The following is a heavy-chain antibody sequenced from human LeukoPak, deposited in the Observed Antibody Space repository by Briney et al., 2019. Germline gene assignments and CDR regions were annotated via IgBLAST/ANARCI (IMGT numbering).Heavy chain of an antibody. CDR3: ANSGWYENPFNFDY. Sequence: PGGSLRLSCAASGFTFSSYGMHWVRQAPGKGLEWVAVISYDGSNKYYADSVKGRFTISRDNSKNTLYLQMNSLRAEDTAVYYCANSGWYENPFNFDYWGQGTLVTVSS. J-gene: IGHJ4*02. CDR2: ISYDGSNK. D-gene: IGHD6-19*01. CDR1: GFTFSSYG. V-gene: IGHV3-30*18.